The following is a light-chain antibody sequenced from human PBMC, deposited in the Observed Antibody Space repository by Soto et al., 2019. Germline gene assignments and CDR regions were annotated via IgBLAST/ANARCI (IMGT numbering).Light chain of an antibody. CDR1: QSVSSSY. V-gene: IGKV3-20*01. CDR3: QQYGSSPRT. Sequence: EIVLTLSLGTLSLSPGERATLSCRASQSVSSSYLAWYQQKPGQAPRLLIYGASNRATGIPDRFSGSGSGPDFTLTITRLEPEDFAVYYCQQYGSSPRTFGQGRLLEVK. CDR2: GAS. J-gene: IGKJ5*01.